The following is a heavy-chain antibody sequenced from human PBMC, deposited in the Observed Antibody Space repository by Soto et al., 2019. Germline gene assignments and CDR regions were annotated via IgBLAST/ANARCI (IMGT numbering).Heavy chain of an antibody. J-gene: IGHJ4*02. CDR3: AKDRRYYDISGYSIRFDY. CDR2: ISGSGGST. CDR1: GFTFSSYA. D-gene: IGHD3-22*01. V-gene: IGHV3-23*01. Sequence: EVQLLESGGGLVQPGGSLRLSCAASGFTFSSYAMSWVRQAPGKGLEWVSAISGSGGSTYYADSVKGRFTISRDNSENTLYLQMNSLRAEDTAVYDCAKDRRYYDISGYSIRFDYWGQGTLVTVSS.